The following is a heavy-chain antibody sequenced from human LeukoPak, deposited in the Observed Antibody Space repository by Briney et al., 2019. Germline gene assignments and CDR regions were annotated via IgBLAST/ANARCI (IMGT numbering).Heavy chain of an antibody. Sequence: GGSLRLSCAASGFTFSSYAMSWVRRARGKGLEWVSGISGSGGSTYYADSVKGRFTISRDNSKNTLYLQMNSLRAEDTAVYYCAKVPWYYYDSHGYWPLGGQGTLVTVSS. CDR1: GFTFSSYA. CDR2: ISGSGGST. V-gene: IGHV3-23*01. J-gene: IGHJ4*02. D-gene: IGHD3-22*01. CDR3: AKVPWYYYDSHGYWPL.